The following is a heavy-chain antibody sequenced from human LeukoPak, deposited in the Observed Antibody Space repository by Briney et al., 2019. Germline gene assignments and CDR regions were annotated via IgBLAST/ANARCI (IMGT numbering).Heavy chain of an antibody. CDR3: ANIFGGNSHRSDY. Sequence: GGSLRLSCSASGFTFSDYSMNWVRQAPGKGLEWVAYIKSNIYYADSVKGRFTISRDNAKNLLYLQMNSLKSDDTAVYYCANIFGGNSHRSDYWGQGTLVTVSS. J-gene: IGHJ4*02. CDR1: GFTFSDYS. CDR2: IKSNI. V-gene: IGHV3-69-1*02. D-gene: IGHD4-23*01.